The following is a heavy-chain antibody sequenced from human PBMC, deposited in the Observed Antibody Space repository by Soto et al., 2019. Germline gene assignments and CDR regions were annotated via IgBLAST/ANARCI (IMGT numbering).Heavy chain of an antibody. CDR2: IVVGSGKT. Sequence: SVKVSGKASGFTFTSSAVQWVRQARGQRLERIGWIVVGSGKTNYAQKFQERVTITRDMSTSTAYMELSSLRSEDTAVYFCAADPFPLYSFGCFSAHASGVPRPHFPNYYYYGMDVWG. CDR3: AADPFPLYSFGCFSAHASGVPRPHFPNYYYYGMDV. D-gene: IGHD6-19*01. J-gene: IGHJ6*02. V-gene: IGHV1-58*01. CDR1: GFTFTSSA.